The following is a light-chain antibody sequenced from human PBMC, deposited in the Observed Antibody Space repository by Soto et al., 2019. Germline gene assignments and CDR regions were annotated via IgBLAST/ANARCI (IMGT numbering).Light chain of an antibody. CDR2: KDS. CDR3: YSAADNNAV. Sequence: SYELTQPSSVSVSPGQTARITCSGDVLAKKYARWFQQKPGQVPVLVIYKDSERPSGIPERFSGSSSGTTVTLTISGAQVEDEADYYCYSAADNNAVFGGGTKLTVL. V-gene: IGLV3-27*01. CDR1: VLAKKY. J-gene: IGLJ2*01.